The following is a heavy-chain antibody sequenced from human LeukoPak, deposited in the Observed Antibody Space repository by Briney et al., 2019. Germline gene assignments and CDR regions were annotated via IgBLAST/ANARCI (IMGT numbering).Heavy chain of an antibody. CDR1: GGTFSSYA. V-gene: IGHV1-69*04. J-gene: IGHJ4*02. CDR3: ARESSSGYYYVSVYYFDY. CDR2: IIPIFGIA. Sequence: ASVKVSCKASGGTFSSYAISWVRQAPGQGLEWMGRIIPIFGIANYAQKFQGRVTITADKSTSTAYMELSSLRFEDTAVYYCARESSSGYYYVSVYYFDYWGQGTLVTVSS. D-gene: IGHD3-22*01.